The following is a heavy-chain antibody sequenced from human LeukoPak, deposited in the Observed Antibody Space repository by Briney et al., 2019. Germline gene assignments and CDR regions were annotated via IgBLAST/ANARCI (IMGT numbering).Heavy chain of an antibody. CDR2: ISGSGGST. J-gene: IGHJ4*02. CDR3: AKAYDSSGYYNYFDY. CDR1: GFTFSSYG. V-gene: IGHV3-23*01. D-gene: IGHD3-22*01. Sequence: PGRSLRLSCAASGFTFSSYGMHWVRQAPGKGLEWVSAISGSGGSTYYADSVKGRFTISRDNSKSTLYLQMNSLRAEDTAVYYCAKAYDSSGYYNYFDYWGQGTLVTVSS.